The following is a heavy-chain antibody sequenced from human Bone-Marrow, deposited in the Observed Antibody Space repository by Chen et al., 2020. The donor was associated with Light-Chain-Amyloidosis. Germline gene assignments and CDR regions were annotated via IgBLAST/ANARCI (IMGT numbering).Heavy chain of an antibody. D-gene: IGHD5-12*01. CDR1: GYTFPNYW. Sequence: QSGPEVKKPGESLKISCKGSGYTFPNYWIGWVRQMPGKGLEWMGVIYPDDSDARYSPSFEGQVTISADKSITTAYLQWRSLKASDTAMYYCARRRDGYNFDYWGQGTLVTVSS. J-gene: IGHJ4*02. V-gene: IGHV5-51*01. CDR3: ARRRDGYNFDY. CDR2: IYPDDSDA.